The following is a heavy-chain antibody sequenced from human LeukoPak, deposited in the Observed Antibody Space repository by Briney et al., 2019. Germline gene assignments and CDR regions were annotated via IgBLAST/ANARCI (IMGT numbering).Heavy chain of an antibody. D-gene: IGHD2-21*01. CDR2: ISSNGNGT. CDR1: GFTFSNYA. J-gene: IGHJ4*02. Sequence: GGSLRLSCAASGFTFSNYAMHWVRQAPGKGLEYVSAISSNGNGTYYANSVKGRFTISRANSKNTLYLQMGSLRADDMAVYYCARDGSQHIVVVNAAPDYWVQGTLVGVSS. V-gene: IGHV3-64*01. CDR3: ARDGSQHIVVVNAAPDY.